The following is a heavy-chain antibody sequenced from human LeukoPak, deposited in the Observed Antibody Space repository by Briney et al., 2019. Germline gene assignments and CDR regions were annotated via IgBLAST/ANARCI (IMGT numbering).Heavy chain of an antibody. D-gene: IGHD3-9*01. CDR1: GYTFTSYG. V-gene: IGHV1-18*01. CDR2: ISAYNGNT. CDR3: ARDQLRYFDWLFDY. Sequence: ASVKVSCTASGYTFTSYGISWVRQAPGQGLEWMGWISAYNGNTNYAQKLQGRVTMTTDTSTSTAYMELRSLRSDDTAVYYCARDQLRYFDWLFDYWGQGTLVTVSS. J-gene: IGHJ4*02.